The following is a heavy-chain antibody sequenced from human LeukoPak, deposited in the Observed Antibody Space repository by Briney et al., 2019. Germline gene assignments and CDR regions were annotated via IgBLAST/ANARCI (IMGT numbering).Heavy chain of an antibody. D-gene: IGHD3-10*01. Sequence: GGSLRLSCAASGFTFSSYAISWVRQAPGKGLEWVSAISGSGGSTYYADSVKGRFTISRDNSMKTLYLQMNSLRAEDTAVYYCAGFGELRTFDYWGQGTLVTVSS. CDR2: ISGSGGST. CDR3: AGFGELRTFDY. J-gene: IGHJ4*02. CDR1: GFTFSSYA. V-gene: IGHV3-23*01.